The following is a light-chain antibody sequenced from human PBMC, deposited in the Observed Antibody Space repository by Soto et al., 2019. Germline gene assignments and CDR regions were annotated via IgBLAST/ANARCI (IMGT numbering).Light chain of an antibody. CDR2: SND. CDR3: AAWDDSLNGYA. Sequence: QSVLTQPPSASGTPGQRVTISCSGSSSNIGIYVLSWYQQLPGAAPKLLIYSNDQRPSGVPDRFSGSKSGTSASLAISGLQSEDEADYYCAAWDDSLNGYAFGPGTKLTVL. J-gene: IGLJ1*01. CDR1: SSNIGIYV. V-gene: IGLV1-44*01.